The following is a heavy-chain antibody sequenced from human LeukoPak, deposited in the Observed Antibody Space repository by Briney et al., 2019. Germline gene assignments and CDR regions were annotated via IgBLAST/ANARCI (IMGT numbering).Heavy chain of an antibody. Sequence: SQTLSLTCTVSGGSISSGGYYWSWIRQHPGKGLEWIGYIYYSGSTYYNPSLNSRVTISVDTSKNQFSLKLSSVTAADTAVYYCARGGQISLITEYYFDYWGQGTLVTVSS. CDR3: ARGGQISLITEYYFDY. CDR1: GGSISSGGYY. J-gene: IGHJ4*02. V-gene: IGHV4-31*03. CDR2: IYYSGST. D-gene: IGHD3-22*01.